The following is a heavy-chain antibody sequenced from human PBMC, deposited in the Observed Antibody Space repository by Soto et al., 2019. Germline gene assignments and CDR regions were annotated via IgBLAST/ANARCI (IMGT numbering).Heavy chain of an antibody. V-gene: IGHV3-66*01. Sequence: PGGSLRLSCAVSGFTVSSNYMSWVRQAPGKGLEWVSVIYSGGSTYYADSVKGRFTISRDNSKNTLYLQMNSLRAEDTAVYYCARNGRFLSALDYYYYMDVWGKGTTVTVSS. CDR2: IYSGGST. CDR1: GFTVSSNY. J-gene: IGHJ6*03. CDR3: ARNGRFLSALDYYYYMDV. D-gene: IGHD3-3*01.